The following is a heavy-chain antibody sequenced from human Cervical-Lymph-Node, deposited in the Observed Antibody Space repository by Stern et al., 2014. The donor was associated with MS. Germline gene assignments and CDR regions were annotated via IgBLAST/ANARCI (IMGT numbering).Heavy chain of an antibody. Sequence: EVQLVESGGDLVQPGGSLTLSCAASGFTFNNFALNWVRQAPGKGLEWVSSISATGRSTYYVDSVKGRFTVSRDSSKKTLYLQMNSLRVEDTAIYYCAKDHRIAAPGSTPFDYWGPGTLVTVSS. D-gene: IGHD6-13*01. J-gene: IGHJ4*02. V-gene: IGHV3-23*04. CDR1: GFTFNNFA. CDR3: AKDHRIAAPGSTPFDY. CDR2: ISATGRST.